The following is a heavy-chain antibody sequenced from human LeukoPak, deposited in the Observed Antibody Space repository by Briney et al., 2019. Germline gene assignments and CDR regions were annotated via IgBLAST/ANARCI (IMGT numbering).Heavy chain of an antibody. D-gene: IGHD5-24*01. Sequence: SETLSLTCTVSGGSISSYYWSWIRQPAGKGLEWIGRIYTSGSTHYNPSLKSRVTMSVDTSKNQFSLKLSSVTAADTAVYYCARSPVTERWLQLETYFDYWGQEPWSPSPQ. V-gene: IGHV4-4*07. CDR1: GGSISSYY. CDR2: IYTSGST. J-gene: IGHJ4*01. CDR3: ARSPVTERWLQLETYFDY.